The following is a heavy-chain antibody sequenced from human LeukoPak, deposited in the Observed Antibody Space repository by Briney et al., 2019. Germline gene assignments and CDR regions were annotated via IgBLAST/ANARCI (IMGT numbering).Heavy chain of an antibody. CDR2: ILYDGSMQ. V-gene: IGHV3-30*18. CDR3: AKGGYYDYVWGSYRSPIGNFDY. Sequence: GGSLRLSCAASGFTFSSYSMHWVRQAPGKGLEWLAVILYDGSMQYYAESMKGRLTISRDNSRNTVYMQMNSLRAEDTAVYYCAKGGYYDYVWGSYRSPIGNFDYWGQGTLVTVSS. J-gene: IGHJ4*02. CDR1: GFTFSSYS. D-gene: IGHD3-16*02.